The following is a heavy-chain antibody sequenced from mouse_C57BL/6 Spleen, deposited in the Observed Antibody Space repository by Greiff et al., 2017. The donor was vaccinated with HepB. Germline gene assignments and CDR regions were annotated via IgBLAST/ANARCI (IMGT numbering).Heavy chain of an antibody. CDR2: IRSKSNNYAT. CDR1: GFSFNTYA. CDR3: VRERVYDGYYWFAY. V-gene: IGHV10-1*01. J-gene: IGHJ3*01. D-gene: IGHD2-3*01. Sequence: EVKLMESGGGLVQPKGSLKLSCAASGFSFNTYAMNWVRQAPGKGLEWVARIRSKSNNYATYYADSVKDRFTISRDDSESMLYLQMNNLKTEDTAMYYCVRERVYDGYYWFAYWGQGTLVTVSA.